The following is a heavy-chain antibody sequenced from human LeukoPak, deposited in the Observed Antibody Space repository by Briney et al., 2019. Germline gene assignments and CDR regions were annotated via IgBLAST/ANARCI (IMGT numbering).Heavy chain of an antibody. CDR3: ARARYDYVWGSYRSDAFDI. J-gene: IGHJ3*02. CDR1: GGSFSGYY. Sequence: PSETLSLTCAVYGGSFSGYYWSWIRQPPGKGLEWIGEINHSGSTNYNPSLKSRVTISVDTPKNQFSLKLSSVTAADTAVYYCARARYDYVWGSYRSDAFDIWGQGTMVTVSS. V-gene: IGHV4-34*01. CDR2: INHSGST. D-gene: IGHD3-16*02.